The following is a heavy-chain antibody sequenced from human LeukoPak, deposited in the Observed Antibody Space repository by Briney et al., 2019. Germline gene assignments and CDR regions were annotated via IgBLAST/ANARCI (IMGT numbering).Heavy chain of an antibody. J-gene: IGHJ5*02. CDR1: GGSISSGGYS. Sequence: PSETLSLTCAVSGGSISSGGYSWSWIRQPPGKGLEWIGYIYYSGSTYYNPSLKSRVTVSVDTSKNQFSLKLSSVTAADTAVYYCARSQADYGDYGVWFDPWGQGTLVTVSS. V-gene: IGHV4-30-4*07. D-gene: IGHD4-17*01. CDR3: ARSQADYGDYGVWFDP. CDR2: IYYSGST.